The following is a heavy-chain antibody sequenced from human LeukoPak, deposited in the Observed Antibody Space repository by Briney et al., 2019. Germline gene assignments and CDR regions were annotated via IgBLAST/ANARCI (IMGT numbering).Heavy chain of an antibody. J-gene: IGHJ3*02. CDR3: ARDLGIAVAGTGSAFDI. CDR1: GGSISSGSYY. CDR2: IYYSGST. V-gene: IGHV4-61*01. D-gene: IGHD6-19*01. Sequence: SRTLSLTCTVSGGSISSGSYYWSWIRQPPGKGLEWIGYIYYSGSTNYNPSLKSRVTISVDTSKNQFSLKLSSVTAADTAVYYCARDLGIAVAGTGSAFDIWGQGTMVTVSS.